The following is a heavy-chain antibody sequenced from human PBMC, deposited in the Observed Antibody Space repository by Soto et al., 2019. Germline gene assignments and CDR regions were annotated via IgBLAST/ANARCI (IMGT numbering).Heavy chain of an antibody. J-gene: IGHJ6*03. CDR3: ARDLQLDFWSGYPTGGMDV. CDR2: VKQDGSEK. V-gene: IGHV3-7*01. D-gene: IGHD3-3*01. CDR1: GFTFSSYW. Sequence: GGSLRLSCAASGFTFSSYWMSWVRQAPGKGLEWVANVKQDGSEKYYVDSVKGRFTISRDNAKNSLYLQMNSLRAEDTAVYYCARDLQLDFWSGYPTGGMDVWGKGTTVTVSS.